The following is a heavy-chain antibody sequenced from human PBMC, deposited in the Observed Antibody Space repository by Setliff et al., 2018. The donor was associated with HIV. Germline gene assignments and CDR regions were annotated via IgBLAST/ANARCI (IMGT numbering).Heavy chain of an antibody. V-gene: IGHV1-18*04. CDR2: INVYSGDT. CDR1: GYIFTSYS. Sequence: ASVKVSCKASGYIFTSYSLHWVRQAPGQGLEWLAWINVYSGDTNFAQRFQGRVTMTRDASTGTAYMELRNLRSDDTAAYYCATDRTQTGISMVRGRLTDPARYPLDYWGPGTLVTVSS. D-gene: IGHD3-10*01. J-gene: IGHJ4*02. CDR3: ATDRTQTGISMVRGRLTDPARYPLDY.